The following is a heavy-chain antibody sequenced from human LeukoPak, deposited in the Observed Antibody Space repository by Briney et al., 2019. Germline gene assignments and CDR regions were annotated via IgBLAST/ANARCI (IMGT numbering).Heavy chain of an antibody. V-gene: IGHV3-7*01. CDR1: GFRSTYYW. Sequence: GGSLTLSCVVCGFRSTYYWMTWVRQAPGKGLEWVANIEQDGGEEYYVDSVKGRFTISRDNAKNSLYLQMNSLRAEDTAVYYCARDGMAAAGQDYWGQGTLVTVSS. CDR3: ARDGMAAAGQDY. J-gene: IGHJ4*02. CDR2: IEQDGGEE. D-gene: IGHD6-13*01.